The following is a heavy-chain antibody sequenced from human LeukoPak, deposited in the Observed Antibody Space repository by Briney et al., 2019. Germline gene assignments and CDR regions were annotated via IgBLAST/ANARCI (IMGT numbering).Heavy chain of an antibody. CDR2: INPNSGGT. D-gene: IGHD3-22*01. V-gene: IGHV1-2*02. J-gene: IGHJ4*02. CDR1: GGTFSSYA. Sequence: ASVKVSCKASGGTFSSYAISWVRQAPGQGLEWMGWINPNSGGTNYAQKFQGRVTMTRDTSISTAYMELSRLRSDDTAVYYCARSYTYYYDSSGYSSPNYYFDYWGQGTLVTVSS. CDR3: ARSYTYYYDSSGYSSPNYYFDY.